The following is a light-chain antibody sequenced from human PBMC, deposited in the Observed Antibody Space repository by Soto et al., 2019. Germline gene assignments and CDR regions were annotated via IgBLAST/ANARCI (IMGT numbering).Light chain of an antibody. J-gene: IGKJ4*01. CDR2: GAS. CDR3: QQYGSSVLT. V-gene: IGKV3-20*01. CDR1: HSVRSS. Sequence: EIVMTQSPATLSVSPGERATLSCRASHSVRSSLAWYQQKPGQAPRLLIYGASSRATGTPDRFSGSGSGTDFTLIISRLEPEDFAVYYCQQYGSSVLTFGGGTKVDIK.